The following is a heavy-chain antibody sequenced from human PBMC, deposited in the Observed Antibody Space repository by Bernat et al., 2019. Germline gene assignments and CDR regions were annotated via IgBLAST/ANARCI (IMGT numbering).Heavy chain of an antibody. CDR3: ATNSRELTTVTYFDY. CDR1: GGSISSSSYY. CDR2: IYYSGST. Sequence: QLQLQASGPGLVKPSETLSLTSTVSGGSISSSSYYWGWLRQPPGKGMEWIGSIYYSGSTYYNPSLKSRVTISVDTSKNQYSLKLSAVTAADTAVYYCATNSRELTTVTYFDYWGQGTLVTVSS. J-gene: IGHJ4*02. D-gene: IGHD4-11*01. V-gene: IGHV4-39*01.